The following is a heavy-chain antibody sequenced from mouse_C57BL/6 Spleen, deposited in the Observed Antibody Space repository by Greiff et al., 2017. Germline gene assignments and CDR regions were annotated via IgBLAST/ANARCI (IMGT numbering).Heavy chain of an antibody. V-gene: IGHV5-4*01. D-gene: IGHD4-1*01. Sequence: EVKLVESGGGLVKPGGSLKLSCAASGFTFSSYAMSWVRQTPEKRLEWVATISDGGSYTYYPDNVKGRFTISRDNAKNNLYLQMSHLKSEDTAMYYCARDQLTGTVYWGQGTLVTVSA. CDR1: GFTFSSYA. CDR3: ARDQLTGTVY. CDR2: ISDGGSYT. J-gene: IGHJ3*01.